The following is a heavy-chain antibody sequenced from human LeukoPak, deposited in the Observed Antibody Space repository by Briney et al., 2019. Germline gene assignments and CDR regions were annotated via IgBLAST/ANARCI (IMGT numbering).Heavy chain of an antibody. CDR2: SYPGDSDT. D-gene: IGHD3-3*01. CDR3: ARQVFWSGYYGGPNWFDP. J-gene: IGHJ5*02. V-gene: IGHV5-51*01. CDR1: GYRFTSYW. Sequence: GESLKISCKGSGYRFTSYWIGWVRQMPGKGLDWMGISYPGDSDTRYSPSFQGQVTISADKSISTAYLQWSSLKASDTAMYYCARQVFWSGYYGGPNWFDPWGQGTLVTVSS.